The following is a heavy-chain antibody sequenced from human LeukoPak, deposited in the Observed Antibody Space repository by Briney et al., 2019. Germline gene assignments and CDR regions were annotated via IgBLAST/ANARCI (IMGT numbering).Heavy chain of an antibody. CDR1: GYTLTQHS. Sequence: ASVNVSCKSSGYTLTQHSINWVRQAPGQGLEWMGWIITDTGNPTYAQGFTGRFVFSVDTSVNTAYLQISSLKAEDTAVYYCAREVLRHDYWGQGTLVTVSS. CDR2: IITDTGNP. J-gene: IGHJ4*02. D-gene: IGHD3-10*01. V-gene: IGHV7-4-1*02. CDR3: AREVLRHDY.